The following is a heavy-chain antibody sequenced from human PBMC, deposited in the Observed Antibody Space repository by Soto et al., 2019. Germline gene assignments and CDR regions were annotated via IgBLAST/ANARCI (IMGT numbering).Heavy chain of an antibody. D-gene: IGHD3-3*01. CDR1: GGSFSGYY. CDR3: ARRALVEGSPWLLSQYYFDY. V-gene: IGHV4-34*01. J-gene: IGHJ4*02. CDR2: INHSGST. Sequence: SETLSLTCAVYGGSFSGYYWSWIRQPPGKGLEWIGEINHSGSTNYNPSLKSRVTISVDTSKNQFSLKLSSVTAADTAVYYCARRALVEGSPWLLSQYYFDYWGQGTLVTVS.